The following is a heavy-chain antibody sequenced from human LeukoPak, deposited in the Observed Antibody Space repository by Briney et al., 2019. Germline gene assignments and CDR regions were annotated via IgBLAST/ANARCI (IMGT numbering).Heavy chain of an antibody. CDR3: ARGRRGFVDY. D-gene: IGHD3-22*01. J-gene: IGHJ4*02. V-gene: IGHV4-34*01. CDR1: GGSFSGYY. Sequence: PSETLSLTCAVYGGSFSGYYWSCIRQPPGKGLEWIGEINHSGSTNYNPSLKSRVTISVDTSKNQFSLKLSSVTAADTAVYYCARGRRGFVDYWGQGTLVTVSS. CDR2: INHSGST.